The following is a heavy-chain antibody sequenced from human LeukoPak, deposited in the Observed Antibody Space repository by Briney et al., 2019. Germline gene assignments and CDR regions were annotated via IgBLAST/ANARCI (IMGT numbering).Heavy chain of an antibody. Sequence: ASVKVSCKASGYTFTSYDINWVRQATGQGLEWMGWMNPNSGNTGYAQKFQGRVTITRNTSISTAYMELSSLRSEDTAVYYCARGLRSYGGNSGVIIYWGQGTLVTVSS. D-gene: IGHD4-23*01. CDR3: ARGLRSYGGNSGVIIY. J-gene: IGHJ4*02. CDR2: MNPNSGNT. CDR1: GYTFTSYD. V-gene: IGHV1-8*03.